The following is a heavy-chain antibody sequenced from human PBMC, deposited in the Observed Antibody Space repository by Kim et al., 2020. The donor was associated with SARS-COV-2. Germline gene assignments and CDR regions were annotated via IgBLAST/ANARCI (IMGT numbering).Heavy chain of an antibody. Sequence: VKGRFTISRDNCKHTLYLKKNSLRAEDTAVYYCAKGLGLILFGELCFDYWGQGTLVTVSS. CDR3: AKGLGLILFGELCFDY. J-gene: IGHJ4*02. V-gene: IGHV3-23*01. D-gene: IGHD3-10*01.